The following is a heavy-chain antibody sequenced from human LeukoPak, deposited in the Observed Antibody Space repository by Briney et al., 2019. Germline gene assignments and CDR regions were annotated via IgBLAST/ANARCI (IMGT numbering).Heavy chain of an antibody. CDR2: IRSKANSYAT. J-gene: IGHJ4*02. D-gene: IGHD2-21*01. Sequence: GGSLKLSCAASGFTFSGSAMHWLRQASGKGLEWVGRIRSKANSYATAYAASVKGRFTISRDDSKNTAYLQMNSLKTEDTAVYYCTRRDVDFDYWGQGTLVTVSS. V-gene: IGHV3-73*01. CDR3: TRRDVDFDY. CDR1: GFTFSGSA.